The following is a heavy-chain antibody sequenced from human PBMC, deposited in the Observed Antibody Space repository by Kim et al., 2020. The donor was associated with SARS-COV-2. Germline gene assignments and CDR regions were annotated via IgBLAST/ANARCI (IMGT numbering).Heavy chain of an antibody. D-gene: IGHD2-2*01. CDR1: GFTFTSSA. Sequence: SVKVSCKASGFTFTSSAVQWVRQARGQRLEWIGWIVVGSGNTNYAQKFQERVTITRDMSTSTAYMELSSLRSEDTAVYYCAAGHAIGTVPAEQLPDDYWGQGTLVTVSS. CDR3: AAGHAIGTVPAEQLPDDY. J-gene: IGHJ4*02. CDR2: IVVGSGNT. V-gene: IGHV1-58*01.